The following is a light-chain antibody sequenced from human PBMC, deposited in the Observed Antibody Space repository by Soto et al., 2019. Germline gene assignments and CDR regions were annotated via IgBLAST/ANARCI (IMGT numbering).Light chain of an antibody. CDR3: QQSYSSPWT. V-gene: IGKV1-39*01. J-gene: IGKJ1*01. CDR2: AAS. CDR1: QSISIF. Sequence: DIQMTQSPSSLSASVGDRVTITCRASQSISIFLNWYQQKPGKAPSLLIYAASTLQSGVPSTFSGSGSGTDFTLTISTLQPEDFAIYYCQQSYSSPWTFGPGTKVTIK.